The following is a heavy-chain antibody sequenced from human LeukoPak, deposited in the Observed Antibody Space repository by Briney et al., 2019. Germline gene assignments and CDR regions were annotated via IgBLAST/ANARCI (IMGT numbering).Heavy chain of an antibody. CDR2: IEYSGGSA. D-gene: IGHD5-12*01. CDR1: GFTLSSYE. V-gene: IGHV3-23*01. Sequence: GGSLRLSCTVSGFTLSSYEMSWIRQAPGKGLEWVSSIEYSGGSAYYAGSVKGRFTISRDDSKNTLYLQMNSLRPEDTAVYYCARARPSMWIDYWGQGTLVTVSS. J-gene: IGHJ4*02. CDR3: ARARPSMWIDY.